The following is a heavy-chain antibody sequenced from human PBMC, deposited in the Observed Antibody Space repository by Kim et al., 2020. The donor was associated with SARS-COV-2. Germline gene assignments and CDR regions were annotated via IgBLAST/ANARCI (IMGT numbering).Heavy chain of an antibody. V-gene: IGHV3-15*01. CDR3: TRDYGMDA. Sequence: YGATVEGRFTISRDDSKKMLYLQMNSLKTEDTGLYYCTRDYGMDAWGQGTTVTVSS. J-gene: IGHJ6*02.